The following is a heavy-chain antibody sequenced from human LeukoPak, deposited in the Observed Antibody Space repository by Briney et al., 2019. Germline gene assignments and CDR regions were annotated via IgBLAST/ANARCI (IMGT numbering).Heavy chain of an antibody. CDR3: ARVRRGDNYESKAYYFDF. CDR2: IYPADSAT. J-gene: IGHJ4*02. CDR1: GYSFTAFW. D-gene: IGHD5-24*01. V-gene: IGHV5-51*01. Sequence: GESLKISCKVSGYSFTAFWTAWVRQVPGKGLEWMGNIYPADSATKYSPSLQGQVTISADRSITTAYLQWSSLKASDSAMYYCARVRRGDNYESKAYYFDFWGQGTLVTVSS.